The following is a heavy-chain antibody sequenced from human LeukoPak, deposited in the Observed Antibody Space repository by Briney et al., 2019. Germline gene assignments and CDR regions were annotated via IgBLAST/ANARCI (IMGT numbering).Heavy chain of an antibody. CDR2: ISGSGGST. D-gene: IGHD3-9*01. J-gene: IGHJ6*02. CDR1: GFTFSSYA. V-gene: IGHV3-23*01. Sequence: GGSLRLSCAASGFTFSSYAMSWVRQAPGKGLEWVSAISGSGGSTYYADSVKGRFTISRDNSKNTLYLQMNSLRAEDTAVYYCAKVRRAILTGYYYYGMDVWGQGTTVTVSS. CDR3: AKVRRAILTGYYYYGMDV.